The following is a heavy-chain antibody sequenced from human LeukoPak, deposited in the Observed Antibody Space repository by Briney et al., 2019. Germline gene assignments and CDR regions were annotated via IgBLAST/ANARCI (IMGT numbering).Heavy chain of an antibody. CDR3: ASGRAEMATIS. Sequence: GASVKVSCKASGYTFTGYYMHWVRQAPGQGLEWMGRINPNSGGTNYAQKFQGRVTMARDTSISTAYMELSRLRSDDTAVDNCASGRAEMATISWGQGTLVTVSS. CDR1: GYTFTGYY. D-gene: IGHD5-24*01. V-gene: IGHV1-2*06. J-gene: IGHJ4*02. CDR2: INPNSGGT.